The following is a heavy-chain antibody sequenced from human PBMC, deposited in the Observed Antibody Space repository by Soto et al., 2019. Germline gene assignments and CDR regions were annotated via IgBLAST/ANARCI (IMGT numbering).Heavy chain of an antibody. CDR2: INGDGTST. V-gene: IGHV3-74*01. J-gene: IGHJ4*02. CDR1: GFPFSSYW. Sequence: EVQLVESGGGLVQTGGSLRLSCAASGFPFSSYWMHWVRQAPGEGLVWVARINGDGTSTNYADSVKGRFTISRDHGQNTEYLQINSLRGGDTAVYSCARGLYNKYGQEQWGQGTVVTVSS. CDR3: ARGLYNKYGQEQ. D-gene: IGHD1-20*01.